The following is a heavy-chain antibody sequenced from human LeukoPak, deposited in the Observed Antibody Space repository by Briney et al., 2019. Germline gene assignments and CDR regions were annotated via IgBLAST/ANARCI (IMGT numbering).Heavy chain of an antibody. CDR3: AKDLDRTNYYYYMDV. CDR1: GFTLSNYN. Sequence: GGSLRLSCAASGFTLSNYNMHWLRQAPGKGLEWVAVISYDGSNKYYADSVKGRFTIPRDNSKNTLYLQMNSLRAEDTAVYYCAKDLDRTNYYYYMDVWGKGTTVTVSS. CDR2: ISYDGSNK. V-gene: IGHV3-30*18. J-gene: IGHJ6*03. D-gene: IGHD1-1*01.